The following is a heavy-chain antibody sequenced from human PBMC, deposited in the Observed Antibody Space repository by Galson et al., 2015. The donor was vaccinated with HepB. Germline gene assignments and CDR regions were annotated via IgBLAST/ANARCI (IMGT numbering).Heavy chain of an antibody. D-gene: IGHD3-10*01. CDR1: GLTFSNYA. V-gene: IGHV3-23*01. CDR3: AKLELYGSGSFYLVWYDYNGMDV. CDR2: ISGSGGST. J-gene: IGHJ6*02. Sequence: SLRLSCAVSGLTFSNYAMSWVRQAPGKGLEWVSGISGSGGSTYYADPVKGRFAISRDNSKNTLYLEMNSLRTEDTAVYYCAKLELYGSGSFYLVWYDYNGMDVWGQGTTVTVSS.